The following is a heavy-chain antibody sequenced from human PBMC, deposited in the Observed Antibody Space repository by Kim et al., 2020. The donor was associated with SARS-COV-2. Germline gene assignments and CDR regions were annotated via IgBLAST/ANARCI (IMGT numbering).Heavy chain of an antibody. Sequence: PVKGRFTIARDDSKNTLYLQMNSLKTADTAVYYCTTDSFRAPSDYYGMDVWGQGTTVTVSS. CDR3: TTDSFRAPSDYYGMDV. J-gene: IGHJ6*02. V-gene: IGHV3-15*01. D-gene: IGHD3-10*01.